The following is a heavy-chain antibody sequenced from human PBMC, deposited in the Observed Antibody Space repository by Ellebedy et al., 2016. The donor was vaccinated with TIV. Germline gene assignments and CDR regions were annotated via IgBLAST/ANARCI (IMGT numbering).Heavy chain of an antibody. CDR2: INTDGSSA. D-gene: IGHD3-9*01. CDR1: GFTFEEHA. Sequence: GGSLRLSCAASGFTFEEHAMHWVRQVPGKGLMWVARINTDGSSANYADSVEGRFTISRNNAKKTLFLQVDSLRAEDTAVYYCARESVRYFDWDYWGRGTLVTVSS. J-gene: IGHJ4*02. CDR3: ARESVRYFDWDY. V-gene: IGHV3-74*01.